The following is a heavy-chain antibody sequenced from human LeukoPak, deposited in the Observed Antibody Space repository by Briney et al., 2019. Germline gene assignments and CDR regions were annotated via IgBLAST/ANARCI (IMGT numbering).Heavy chain of an antibody. CDR3: ARGIPKTYCTSTSCYVNWFDP. V-gene: IGHV3-48*03. CDR1: GFTFSSYE. Sequence: QPGGSLRLSCAASGFTFSSYEMNWVRQAPGKGLEWVSYISSSSTNTNYADSVKGRFTISRDNAKNSLSLQMNSLRAEDTAVYYCARGIPKTYCTSTSCYVNWFDPWGQGTLVIVSS. J-gene: IGHJ5*02. D-gene: IGHD2-2*01. CDR2: ISSSSTNT.